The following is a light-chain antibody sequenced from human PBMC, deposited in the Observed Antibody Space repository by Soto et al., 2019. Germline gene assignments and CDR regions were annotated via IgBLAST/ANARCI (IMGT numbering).Light chain of an antibody. V-gene: IGKV3-20*01. J-gene: IGKJ1*01. Sequence: EIVLTQSPGTLSLSPGERATLSCRASQSLSSSYLAWYQQKPGQAPRLLIYGASGRATDIPDRFSGSGSGTDFALTISRLEPEDFAVSYCQQYGSSPQTFGQGTKVEIK. CDR3: QQYGSSPQT. CDR2: GAS. CDR1: QSLSSSY.